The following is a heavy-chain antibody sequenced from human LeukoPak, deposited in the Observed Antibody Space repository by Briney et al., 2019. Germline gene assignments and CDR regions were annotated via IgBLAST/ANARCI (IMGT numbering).Heavy chain of an antibody. CDR3: TRVTAYYDYGMDV. V-gene: IGHV3-15*01. CDR1: GFTFSNAW. J-gene: IGHJ6*02. D-gene: IGHD2-21*02. Sequence: GGSLRLSCAASGFTFSNAWMSWVRQAPGKGLEWVGRIKSRSDYRTTDYAAPVKGRFTISRDDSKNTLYLQMNSLKTEDTAMYYCTRVTAYYDYGMDVWGQGTTVTVSS. CDR2: IKSRSDYRTT.